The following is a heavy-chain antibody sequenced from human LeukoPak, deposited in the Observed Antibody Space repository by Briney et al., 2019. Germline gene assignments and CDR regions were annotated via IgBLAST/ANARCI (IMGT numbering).Heavy chain of an antibody. J-gene: IGHJ4*02. CDR3: ARAQFFGLDF. CDR1: GFTFSDYY. D-gene: IGHD3-16*01. V-gene: IGHV3-11*01. CDR2: ISSSGTTI. Sequence: GGSLRLSCAVSGFTFSDYYMTWIRQAPGKGLEWISHISSSGTTIYYADSVKGRSTISRDNAKNSLYLQMNSLRAEDTAVYYCARAQFFGLDFWGQGTLVTVSS.